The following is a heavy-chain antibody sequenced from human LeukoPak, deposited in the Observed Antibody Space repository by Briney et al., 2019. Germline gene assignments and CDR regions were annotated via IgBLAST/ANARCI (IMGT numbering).Heavy chain of an antibody. CDR2: IYTTGTT. D-gene: IGHD3-10*01. CDR3: ARQGYTASYYFLDY. V-gene: IGHV4-4*07. CDR1: GGSIRSYY. J-gene: IGHJ4*02. Sequence: SETLSLTCTVSGGSIRSYYWGWVRQPAGKGLEWIGRIYTTGTTNYNPSLKSRLTMSVDTSKNQFSLNPRSVIAADTAVYYCARQGYTASYYFLDYWSQGTLVTVSS.